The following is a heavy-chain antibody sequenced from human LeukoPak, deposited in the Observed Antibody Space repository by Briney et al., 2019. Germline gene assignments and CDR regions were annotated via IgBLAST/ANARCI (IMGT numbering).Heavy chain of an antibody. V-gene: IGHV1-18*01. CDR3: AREAYYYGSGSPYYFDY. Sequence: GASVKVSCKASGYTFASYGISWVRQAPGQGLEWMGWISAYNGNTNYAQKLQGRVTMTTDTSTSTAYTELRSLRSDDTAVYYCAREAYYYGSGSPYYFDYWGQGTLVTVSS. CDR1: GYTFASYG. CDR2: ISAYNGNT. J-gene: IGHJ4*02. D-gene: IGHD3-10*01.